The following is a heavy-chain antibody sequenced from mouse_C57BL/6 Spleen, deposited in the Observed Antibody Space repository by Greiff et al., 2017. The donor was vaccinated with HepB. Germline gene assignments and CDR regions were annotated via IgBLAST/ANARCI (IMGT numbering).Heavy chain of an antibody. CDR2: IYPGDGDT. Sequence: VKLVESGAELVKPGASVKISCKASGYAFSSYWMNWVKQRPGKGLEWIGQIYPGDGDTNYNGKFKGKATLTAAKSSSTAYMQLSSLTSEDSAVYFCARRGPYAMDYWGQGTSVTVSS. V-gene: IGHV1-80*01. J-gene: IGHJ4*01. CDR3: ARRGPYAMDY. CDR1: GYAFSSYW.